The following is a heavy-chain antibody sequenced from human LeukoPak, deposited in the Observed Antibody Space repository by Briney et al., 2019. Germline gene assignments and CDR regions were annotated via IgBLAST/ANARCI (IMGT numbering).Heavy chain of an antibody. CDR3: ATDGYYSSGWSFDY. D-gene: IGHD6-19*01. J-gene: IGHJ4*02. V-gene: IGHV1-69*13. Sequence: GASVKVSCKASGGTFSSYAISWVRQAPGQGLEWMGGIIPIFGTANYAQKFQGRVTITADESTSTAYMELSSLRSEDTAVYYCATDGYYSSGWSFDYWGQGTLVTVSS. CDR2: IIPIFGTA. CDR1: GGTFSSYA.